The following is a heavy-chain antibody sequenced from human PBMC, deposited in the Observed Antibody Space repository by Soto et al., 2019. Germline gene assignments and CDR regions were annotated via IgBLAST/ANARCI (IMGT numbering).Heavy chain of an antibody. CDR3: AKGGYYSVFDI. D-gene: IGHD3-16*01. V-gene: IGHV3-30*18. Sequence: HPGGSLRLSCAASGFTFSRYGMHWVRQAPGKWLEWVAVISYDGSNKYYADSVKGRFTISRDNSKNTLYLQMNSLRAEDTAVYYCAKGGYYSVFDIWGQGTMVTVSS. J-gene: IGHJ3*02. CDR1: GFTFSRYG. CDR2: ISYDGSNK.